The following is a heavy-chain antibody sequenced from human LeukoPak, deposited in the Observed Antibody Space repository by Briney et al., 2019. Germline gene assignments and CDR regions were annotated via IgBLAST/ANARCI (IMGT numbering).Heavy chain of an antibody. CDR2: ISGSGGST. J-gene: IGHJ4*02. Sequence: GGSLRLSCAASGFTFSSYAMTWVRQAPGKGLEWVSAISGSGGSTYYADSVKGRFTISRDNSKNTLYLQMNSLRAEDTAVYYCATVMGSGSYVLYYSDYWGQGTLVTVSS. D-gene: IGHD1-26*01. CDR1: GFTFSSYA. CDR3: ATVMGSGSYVLYYSDY. V-gene: IGHV3-23*01.